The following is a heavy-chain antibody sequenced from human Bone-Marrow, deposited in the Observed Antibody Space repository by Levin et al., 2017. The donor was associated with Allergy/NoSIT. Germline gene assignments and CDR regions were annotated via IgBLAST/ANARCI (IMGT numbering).Heavy chain of an antibody. Sequence: SLKISCAASGFTFDDYAMHWVRQAPGKGLEWVSGISWNSGSIGYADSVKGRFTISRDNAKNSLYLQMNSLRAEDTALYYCAKDMGSYSRVTDAFDSWGQGTMVTVSS. V-gene: IGHV3-9*01. J-gene: IGHJ3*02. CDR2: ISWNSGSI. CDR1: GFTFDDYA. CDR3: AKDMGSYSRVTDAFDS. D-gene: IGHD6-13*01.